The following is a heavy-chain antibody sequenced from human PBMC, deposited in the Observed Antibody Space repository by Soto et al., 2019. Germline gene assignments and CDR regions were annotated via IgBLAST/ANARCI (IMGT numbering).Heavy chain of an antibody. D-gene: IGHD3-9*01. J-gene: IGHJ3*02. Sequence: QVQLQESGPGLVKPSGTLSLTCAVSGGSISSSNWWSWVRQPPGKGLEWIGEIYHSGSTNYNPSLKSRVTRAVDKSKNQFSLKLSSVTAADTAVYYWASEVRYFVTRSDAFDIWGQGTMVTVSS. CDR3: ASEVRYFVTRSDAFDI. CDR1: GGSISSSNW. V-gene: IGHV4-4*02. CDR2: IYHSGST.